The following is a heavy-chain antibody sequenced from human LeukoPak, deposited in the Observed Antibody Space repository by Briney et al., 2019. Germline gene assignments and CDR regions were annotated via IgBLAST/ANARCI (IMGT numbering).Heavy chain of an antibody. Sequence: SETLSLTCTVSGGSTSSSSYYWGWIRQPPGKGLEWIGSIYYSGSTYYNPSLKSRVTISVDTSKNQFSLKLSSVTAADTAVYYCASCTIYCSGGSCYSRDAFDIWGQGTMVTVSS. D-gene: IGHD2-15*01. CDR3: ASCTIYCSGGSCYSRDAFDI. J-gene: IGHJ3*02. V-gene: IGHV4-39*07. CDR1: GGSTSSSSYY. CDR2: IYYSGST.